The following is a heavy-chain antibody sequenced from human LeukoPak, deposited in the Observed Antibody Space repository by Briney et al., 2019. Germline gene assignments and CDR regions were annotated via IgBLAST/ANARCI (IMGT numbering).Heavy chain of an antibody. CDR1: GGTFSSYA. CDR2: INPSGGST. V-gene: IGHV1-46*01. CDR3: ARWRYCSSTSCSPNWFDP. J-gene: IGHJ5*02. Sequence: ASVKVSCKASGGTFSSYAISWVRQAPGQGLEWMGIINPSGGSTSYAQKFQGRVTMTRDTSTSTVYMELSSLRSEDTAVYYCARWRYCSSTSCSPNWFDPWGQGTLVTVSS. D-gene: IGHD2-2*01.